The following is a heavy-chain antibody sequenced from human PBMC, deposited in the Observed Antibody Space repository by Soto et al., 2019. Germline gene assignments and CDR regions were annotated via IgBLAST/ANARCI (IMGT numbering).Heavy chain of an antibody. D-gene: IGHD2-2*01. CDR2: IIHMFGTA. CDR3: ARTQGAEFQLLYAFDI. V-gene: IGHV1-69*01. Sequence: QVQLVQSGAEVRKPGSSVKVSCKASGGTFSTYAISWVRQAPGQGLEWMGGIIHMFGTAKYAQRFQGRFTITADGSTSTASMELTSLRSEDTALYFCARTQGAEFQLLYAFDIWGQGTMVTVSS. CDR1: GGTFSTYA. J-gene: IGHJ3*02.